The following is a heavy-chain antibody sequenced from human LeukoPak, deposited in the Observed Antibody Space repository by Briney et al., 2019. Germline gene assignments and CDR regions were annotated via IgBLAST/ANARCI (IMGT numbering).Heavy chain of an antibody. Sequence: PGGSLRLSCAASGFTFSSYGMHWVRQAPGKGLEWVAVIWYDGSNKYYADSVKGRFTISRDNAKNSLYLQMNSLRAEVTALYYCAKGGFSGSSDWYRPFDYWGQGTLVTVSS. CDR1: GFTFSSYG. V-gene: IGHV3-33*03. CDR3: AKGGFSGSSDWYRPFDY. J-gene: IGHJ4*02. CDR2: IWYDGSNK. D-gene: IGHD6-19*01.